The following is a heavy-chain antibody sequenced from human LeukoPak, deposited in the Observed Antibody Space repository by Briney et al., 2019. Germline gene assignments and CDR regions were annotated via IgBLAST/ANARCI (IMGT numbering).Heavy chain of an antibody. Sequence: GGSLRLSCAASGFTFSNAWMNWVRQAPGKGLEWVGRIKSKTDGETTDHAAPVKGRFTISRDDSKNTLYLQMNSLKTEDTAVYYCVTDLVIKGYFDYWGQGALVTVSS. CDR1: GFTFSNAW. V-gene: IGHV3-15*07. CDR2: IKSKTDGETT. D-gene: IGHD2-21*01. J-gene: IGHJ4*02. CDR3: VTDLVIKGYFDY.